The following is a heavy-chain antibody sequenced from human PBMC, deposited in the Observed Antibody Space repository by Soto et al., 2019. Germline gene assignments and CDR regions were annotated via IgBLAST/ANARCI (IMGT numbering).Heavy chain of an antibody. CDR3: ARDRTAMVYDLETNYYYYYGMDV. Sequence: ASVKVSCKASGYTFTSYGISWVRQAPGQGLEWMGWISAYNGNTNYAQKLQGRVTMTTDTSTSTAYMELRSLRSDDTAVYYCARDRTAMVYDLETNYYYYYGMDVWGQGTTVTVSS. CDR1: GYTFTSYG. V-gene: IGHV1-18*01. D-gene: IGHD5-18*01. CDR2: ISAYNGNT. J-gene: IGHJ6*02.